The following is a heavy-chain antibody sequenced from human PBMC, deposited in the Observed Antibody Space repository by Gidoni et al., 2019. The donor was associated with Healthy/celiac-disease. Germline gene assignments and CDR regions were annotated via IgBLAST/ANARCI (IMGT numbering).Heavy chain of an antibody. CDR3: ARGKVGPDY. V-gene: IGHV4-39*07. CDR1: GGPISSSSYY. Sequence: HLQLPESGPGLVKPSETLSLTCTVSGGPISSSSYYWGWIRQPPGKGLEWIGSIYSSGSTYYNPSLKSRVTISVDTAKNQFSLKLSSVTAADTAVYYCARGKVGPDYWGQGTLVTVSS. CDR2: IYSSGST. J-gene: IGHJ4*02.